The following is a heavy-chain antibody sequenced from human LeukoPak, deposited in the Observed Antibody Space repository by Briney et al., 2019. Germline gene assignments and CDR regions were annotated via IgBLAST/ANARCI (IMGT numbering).Heavy chain of an antibody. V-gene: IGHV4-39*01. D-gene: IGHD3-22*01. CDR1: GCSISSSSYY. CDR3: ARHGHGYDSSGYTVDY. CDR2: IYYSGST. J-gene: IGHJ4*02. Sequence: SETLSLTCTVSGCSISSSSYYWGWIPQPPGKGLEWIGSIYYSGSTYYNPSLKRRVTISVDTSKNQFSLKLSSVTAADTAVYYCARHGHGYDSSGYTVDYWGQGTVVTVSS.